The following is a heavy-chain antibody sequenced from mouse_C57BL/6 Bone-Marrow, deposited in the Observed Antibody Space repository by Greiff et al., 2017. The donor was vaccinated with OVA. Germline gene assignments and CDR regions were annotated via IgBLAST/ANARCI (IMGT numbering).Heavy chain of an antibody. CDR1: GYTFTSYW. CDR2: IYPGSGST. Sequence: QVQLQQPGAELVKPGASVKMSCKASGYTFTSYWITWVKQRPGQGLEWIGDIYPGSGSTNYNEKFKSKATLTVDTSSSTAYMQLSSLTSEDSAVYYCARSDYSNLYYAMDYWGQGTSFTVSS. J-gene: IGHJ4*01. V-gene: IGHV1-55*01. D-gene: IGHD2-5*01. CDR3: ARSDYSNLYYAMDY.